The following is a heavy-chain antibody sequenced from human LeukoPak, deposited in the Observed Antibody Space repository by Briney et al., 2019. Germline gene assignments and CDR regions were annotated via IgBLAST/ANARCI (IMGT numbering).Heavy chain of an antibody. Sequence: PGGSLRLSCAASGFTFSSYGMHWVRQAPGKGLEWVAFIRYDGSNKYYADSVKGRFTISRDNSKNTLYLQMYSLRAEDTAVYYCAKDPLSYSSSWYAFDPWGQGTLVTVSS. CDR1: GFTFSSYG. D-gene: IGHD6-13*01. CDR3: AKDPLSYSSSWYAFDP. V-gene: IGHV3-30*02. J-gene: IGHJ5*02. CDR2: IRYDGSNK.